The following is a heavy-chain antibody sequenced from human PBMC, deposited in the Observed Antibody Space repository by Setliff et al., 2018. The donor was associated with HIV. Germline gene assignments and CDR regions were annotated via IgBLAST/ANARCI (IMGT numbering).Heavy chain of an antibody. CDR2: VYYSGGT. Sequence: SETLSLTCTVSGGSVSDTSYYWGWIRQPPGKGLEWLANVYYSGGTYYNPSLNSRVTISVDTSRNQFSLNLTSVTDADTAVYFCAREGRGDPAVATTRIDYWGQGKLVTVSS. D-gene: IGHD1-1*01. CDR3: AREGRGDPAVATTRIDY. V-gene: IGHV4-39*02. CDR1: GGSVSDTSYY. J-gene: IGHJ4*02.